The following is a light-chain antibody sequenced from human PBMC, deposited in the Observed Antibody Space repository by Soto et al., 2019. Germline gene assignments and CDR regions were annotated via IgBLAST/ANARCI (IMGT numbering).Light chain of an antibody. CDR3: QQRSNMPPYT. CDR2: DAS. CDR1: QSVSSY. Sequence: EIVLTQSPATLSLSPGERATLSCRASQSVSSYLAWYQQKPGQAPRLLIYDASNRATGIPARFSGSGSGTDFTLTIISLETEDFAVYYCQQRSNMPPYTFGQGTKLEIK. V-gene: IGKV3-11*01. J-gene: IGKJ2*01.